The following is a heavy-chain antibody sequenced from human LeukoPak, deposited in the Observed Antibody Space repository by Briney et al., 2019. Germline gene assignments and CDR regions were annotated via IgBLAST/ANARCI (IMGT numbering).Heavy chain of an antibody. V-gene: IGHV3-21*01. CDR1: GFTFSSYS. CDR2: ISSSSSYI. D-gene: IGHD3-3*01. CDR3: ARGGYYDFWSGYSAFDY. J-gene: IGHJ4*02. Sequence: GGSLRLSCAASGFTFSSYSMNWVRQAPGKGLEWVSSISSSSSYIYYADSVKGRFTISRDNAKNSLYLQMNSLRAEDTAVYYCARGGYYDFWSGYSAFDYWGQGTLVTVSS.